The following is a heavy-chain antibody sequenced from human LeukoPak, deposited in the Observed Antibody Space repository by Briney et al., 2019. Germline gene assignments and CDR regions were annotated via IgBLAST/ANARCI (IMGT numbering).Heavy chain of an antibody. V-gene: IGHV4-59*08. CDR2: IYYSGST. CDR3: ARRGTFGGVIVSDY. D-gene: IGHD3-16*02. Sequence: PSETLSLTCTVSGGSISRYYWSWIRQPPGMGLEWIGYIYYSGSTNYNPSLKSRVTISVDMSKNQFSLKLSSVTAADTAVYYCARRGTFGGVIVSDYWGQGTLVTVSS. J-gene: IGHJ4*02. CDR1: GGSISRYY.